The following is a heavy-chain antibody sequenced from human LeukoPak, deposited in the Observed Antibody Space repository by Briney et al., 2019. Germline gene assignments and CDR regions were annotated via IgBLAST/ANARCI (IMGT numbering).Heavy chain of an antibody. CDR3: ARIQRGRFDAFDI. Sequence: GGSLRLSCAASGFTFSSYSMNWVRQAPGKGLEWVSYISSTSSTIYYADSVKGRFTISRDNAKNSLYLQMNSLRAEDTAVYYCARIQRGRFDAFDIWGQGTMVTVSS. CDR1: GFTFSSYS. V-gene: IGHV3-48*01. CDR2: ISSTSSTI. J-gene: IGHJ3*02. D-gene: IGHD3-10*01.